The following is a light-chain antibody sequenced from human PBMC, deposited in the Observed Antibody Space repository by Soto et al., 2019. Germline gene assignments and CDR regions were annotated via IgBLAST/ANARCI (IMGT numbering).Light chain of an antibody. CDR2: RNN. V-gene: IGLV1-47*01. Sequence: QSVLTQPPSASGTPGQRVTISCSGSSSNIGSNYVYWYQQLPGTAPKLLIYRNNQRPSGVPDRFSGSKSGTSASLAISGLRSEDDVDYYCAAWDDSLSGYVFGTGTKLTVL. J-gene: IGLJ1*01. CDR1: SSNIGSNY. CDR3: AAWDDSLSGYV.